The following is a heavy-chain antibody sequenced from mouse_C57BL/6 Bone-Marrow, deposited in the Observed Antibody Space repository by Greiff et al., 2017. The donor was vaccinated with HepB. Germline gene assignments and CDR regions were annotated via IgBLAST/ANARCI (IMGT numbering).Heavy chain of an antibody. J-gene: IGHJ4*01. CDR3: AREEDSSGHYAMDY. Sequence: QVQLQQPGAELVMPGASVKLSCKASGYTFTSYWMHWVKQRPGQGLEWIGEIDPSDSYTNYNQKFKGKSTLTVDKSSSTAYMQLSSLTSEDSAVYYCAREEDSSGHYAMDYWGQGTSVTVSS. D-gene: IGHD3-2*02. CDR1: GYTFTSYW. CDR2: IDPSDSYT. V-gene: IGHV1-69*01.